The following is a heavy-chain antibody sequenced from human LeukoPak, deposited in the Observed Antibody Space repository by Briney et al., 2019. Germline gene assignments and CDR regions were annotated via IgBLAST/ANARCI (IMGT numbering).Heavy chain of an antibody. CDR2: ISSSGSTI. V-gene: IGHV3-48*04. Sequence: GGSLRLSCAASGFTLSNAWMNWVRQAPGKGLEWVSYISSSGSTIYYADSVKGRFTISRDNAKNSLYLQMNSLRAEDTAVYYCARDTPYDDSSGYYRGLDYWGQGTLVTVSS. CDR1: GFTLSNAW. D-gene: IGHD3-22*01. J-gene: IGHJ4*02. CDR3: ARDTPYDDSSGYYRGLDY.